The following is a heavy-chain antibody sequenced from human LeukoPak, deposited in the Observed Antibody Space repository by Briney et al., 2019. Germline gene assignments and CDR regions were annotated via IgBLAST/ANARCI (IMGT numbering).Heavy chain of an antibody. D-gene: IGHD6-13*01. CDR2: IKKDGSGK. Sequence: GGSLRLSCAASGFTFSSHWMSWVRQAPGKGLEWVANIKKDGSGKYYVDAVKGRFTISRDNAKTSLYLQMNSLRADDTAMYYCARGSYSSSWKTFDYWGQGTLVTVSS. V-gene: IGHV3-7*01. CDR3: ARGSYSSSWKTFDY. CDR1: GFTFSSHW. J-gene: IGHJ4*02.